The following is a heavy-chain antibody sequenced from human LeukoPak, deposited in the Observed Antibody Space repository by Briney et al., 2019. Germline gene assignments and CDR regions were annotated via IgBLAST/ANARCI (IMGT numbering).Heavy chain of an antibody. Sequence: GGSLRLSCAASGFTFSSYGMSWVRQAPGKWLEWVSAISGSGGSTYYADSVKGRFTISRDNSKNTLYLQMNSLRAEDTAVYYCAKRATSGSYYNWGQGTLVTVSS. J-gene: IGHJ4*02. D-gene: IGHD3-10*01. CDR3: AKRATSGSYYN. CDR1: GFTFSSYG. CDR2: ISGSGGST. V-gene: IGHV3-23*01.